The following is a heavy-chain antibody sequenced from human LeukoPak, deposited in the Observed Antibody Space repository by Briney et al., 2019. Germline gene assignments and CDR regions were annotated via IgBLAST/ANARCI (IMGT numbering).Heavy chain of an antibody. V-gene: IGHV4-38-2*01. CDR2: IYHSGST. CDR1: GYSISSGYY. J-gene: IGHJ5*02. D-gene: IGHD3-10*01. CDR3: ARGGVLWFGESSSPHWFDP. Sequence: SETLSLTCAVSGYSISSGYYWGWIRQPPGKGLEWIGSIYHSGSTYYNPSLKSRVTISVDTSKNQFSLKLSSVTAADTAVYYCARGGVLWFGESSSPHWFDPWGQGTLVTVSS.